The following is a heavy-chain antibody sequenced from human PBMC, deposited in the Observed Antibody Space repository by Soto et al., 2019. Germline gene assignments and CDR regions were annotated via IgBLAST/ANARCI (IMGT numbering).Heavy chain of an antibody. CDR1: GDSISNDFYS. V-gene: IGHV4-39*01. D-gene: IGHD3-16*02. Sequence: SETLSLTCIVSGDSISNDFYSWGWIRQPPGKGLEWIGSIYYSGSTFYNPSLNSRVIMSVDTSKNQFSLKMNSVTAADTAVYYCARLRFTMLLGLGEIHYPGQATLVTGSS. CDR3: ARLRFTMLLGLGEIHY. CDR2: IYYSGST. J-gene: IGHJ4*02.